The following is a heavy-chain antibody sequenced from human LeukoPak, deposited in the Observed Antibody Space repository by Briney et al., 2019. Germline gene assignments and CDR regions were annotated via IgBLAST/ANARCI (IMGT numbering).Heavy chain of an antibody. V-gene: IGHV4-34*01. CDR1: GGSFSGYY. J-gene: IGHJ6*03. D-gene: IGHD2-8*01. Sequence: SETLSLTCAVYGGSFSGYYWSWIRQPPGKGLEWIGEINHSGSTNYNPSLKSRVTISVDTSKNQFSLKLSSVTAADTAVYYCARGARDLVSQYYYYYMDVWGKGTTVTVSS. CDR3: ARGARDLVSQYYYYYMDV. CDR2: INHSGST.